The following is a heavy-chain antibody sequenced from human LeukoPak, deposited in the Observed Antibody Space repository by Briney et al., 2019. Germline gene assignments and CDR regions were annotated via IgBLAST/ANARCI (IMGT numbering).Heavy chain of an antibody. CDR1: GFTLDDYG. CDR2: INWNGGST. V-gene: IGHV3-20*04. CDR3: ARGEGDGNFDY. J-gene: IGHJ4*02. Sequence: GGSLRLSCAASGFTLDDYGMSWDRQAPGKGLEWVSGINWNGGSTGYADSVKGRFTVSRDNAKNSLYLQMNSLRAEDTALYYCARGEGDGNFDYWGQGTLVTVSS. D-gene: IGHD1-26*01.